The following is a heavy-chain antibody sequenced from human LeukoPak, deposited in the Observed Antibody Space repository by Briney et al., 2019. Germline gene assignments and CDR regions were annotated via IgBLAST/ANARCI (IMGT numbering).Heavy chain of an antibody. CDR3: AKDARIFGVINYFDS. J-gene: IGHJ4*02. CDR1: EFTFSSYT. Sequence: PGGSLSLSCAASEFTFSSYTMHWVRQAPGTGLEWVSSISSSSSYIYYADSVKGRFTISRDNAKNSVFLEMNSLRVDDTAIYYCAKDARIFGVINYFDSWGEGTLVTVSS. CDR2: ISSSSSYI. V-gene: IGHV3-21*01. D-gene: IGHD3-3*01.